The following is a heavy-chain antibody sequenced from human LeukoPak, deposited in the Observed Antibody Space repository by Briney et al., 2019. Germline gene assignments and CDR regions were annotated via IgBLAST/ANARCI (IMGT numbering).Heavy chain of an antibody. Sequence: GGSLRLSCAASGFTFSDYGMHWVRQAPGKGLEWVTVIWYDGSNIYYADSVKGRFTISRDNSRNTLYLQMNSLRAEDTAVYYCVKSGSYYNEPYYFDYWGQGTLVTVSS. D-gene: IGHD3-10*01. V-gene: IGHV3-33*06. J-gene: IGHJ4*02. CDR3: VKSGSYYNEPYYFDY. CDR2: IWYDGSNI. CDR1: GFTFSDYG.